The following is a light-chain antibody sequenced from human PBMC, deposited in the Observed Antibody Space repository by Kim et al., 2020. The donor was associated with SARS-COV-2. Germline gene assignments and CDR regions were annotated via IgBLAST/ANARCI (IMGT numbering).Light chain of an antibody. Sequence: LTQPHSVSESPGKTVTISCTRSSGSIDDNYVQWYQQRPGGVPTTVIYEDDQRPSGVSDRSSGSIDNSSNSASLTISGLRTEDEADYYCQSYNRDNVLFGGGTQLTVL. CDR1: SGSIDDNY. V-gene: IGLV6-57*04. J-gene: IGLJ2*01. CDR3: QSYNRDNVL. CDR2: EDD.